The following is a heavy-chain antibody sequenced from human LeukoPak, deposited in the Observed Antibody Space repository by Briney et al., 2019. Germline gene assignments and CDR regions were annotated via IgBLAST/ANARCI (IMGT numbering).Heavy chain of an antibody. CDR1: GFTFSSYS. CDR2: ISSSSSYI. J-gene: IGHJ6*03. V-gene: IGHV3-21*01. CDR3: ARVPLITIFGVVITQINYMDV. Sequence: GGSLRLSCAASGFTFSSYSMNWVRQAPGKGLEWVSSISSSSSYIYYADSVKGRFTISRDNAKNSLYLQMNSLRAEDTAVYYCARVPLITIFGVVITQINYMDVWAKGPRSPSP. D-gene: IGHD3-3*01.